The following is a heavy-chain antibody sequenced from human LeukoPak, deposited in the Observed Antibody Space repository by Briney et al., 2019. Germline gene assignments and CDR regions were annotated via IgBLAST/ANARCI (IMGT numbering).Heavy chain of an antibody. Sequence: GRSLRLSCAASGFTFSSYAMHWVRQAPGKGLEWVAVISYDGSNKYYADSVKGRFTISRDNSKNTLYLQMNSLRAEDTGVYYCARASIELQLVLWFDYWGQGTLVTVSS. CDR3: ARASIELQLVLWFDY. D-gene: IGHD6-13*01. V-gene: IGHV3-30*04. J-gene: IGHJ4*02. CDR1: GFTFSSYA. CDR2: ISYDGSNK.